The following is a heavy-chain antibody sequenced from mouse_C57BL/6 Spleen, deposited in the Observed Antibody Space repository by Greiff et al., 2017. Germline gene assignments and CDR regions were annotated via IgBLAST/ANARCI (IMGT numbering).Heavy chain of an antibody. CDR2: IDPNSGGT. J-gene: IGHJ3*01. V-gene: IGHV1-72*01. D-gene: IGHD2-4*01. CDR1: GYTFTSYW. CDR3: ARQIYYDYDGFAY. Sequence: QVQLQQPGAELVRPGSSVKLSCKASGYTFTSYWMHWVKQRPGRGLEWIGRIDPNSGGTKYTEKFKSKATLTVDKPSSTAYLQLSSLTSEDSAVYYCARQIYYDYDGFAYWGQGTLVTVSA.